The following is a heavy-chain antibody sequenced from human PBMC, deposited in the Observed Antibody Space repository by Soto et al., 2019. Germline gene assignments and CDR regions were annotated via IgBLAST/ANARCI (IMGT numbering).Heavy chain of an antibody. Sequence: QVQLQESGPGLVKPSQTLSLTCTLSGDPITSGGFFWTWIRQHPAKVLEWIGYIYYSGVTYYNPSLRSRATISVDTSKNQFSLNLSSVTAADTAMYYCARDLRGRRSGRFDPWGQGPLVPVSS. V-gene: IGHV4-31*03. CDR2: IYYSGVT. J-gene: IGHJ5*02. D-gene: IGHD3-10*01. CDR3: ARDLRGRRSGRFDP. CDR1: GDPITSGGFF.